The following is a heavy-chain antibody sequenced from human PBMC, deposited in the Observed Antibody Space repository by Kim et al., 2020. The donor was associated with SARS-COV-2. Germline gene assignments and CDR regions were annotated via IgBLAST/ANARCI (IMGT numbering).Heavy chain of an antibody. J-gene: IGHJ6*02. CDR3: ARDLGVGATTKLYYYGMDV. V-gene: IGHV3-30*04. CDR2: ISYDGSNK. D-gene: IGHD1-26*01. CDR1: GFTFSSYA. Sequence: GGSLRLSCAASGFTFSSYAMHWVRQAPGKGLEWVAVISYDGSNKYYADSVKGRFTISRDNSKNTLYLQMNSLRAEDTAVYYCARDLGVGATTKLYYYGMDVWGQGTTVTVSS.